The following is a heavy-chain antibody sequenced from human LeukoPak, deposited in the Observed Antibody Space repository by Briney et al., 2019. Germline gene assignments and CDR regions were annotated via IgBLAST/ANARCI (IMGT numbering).Heavy chain of an antibody. V-gene: IGHV1-18*04. J-gene: IGHJ6*04. CDR3: ARVEGIQPWWRGMDV. Sequence: GASVKVSCKASGYTFTSYGICWVRQAPGQGLEWMGWISAYNGNTNYAQKLQGRVTMTTDTSTSTAYMELRSLRSDDTAVYYCARVEGIQPWWRGMDVWGKGTTVTVSS. CDR2: ISAYNGNT. CDR1: GYTFTSYG. D-gene: IGHD5-18*01.